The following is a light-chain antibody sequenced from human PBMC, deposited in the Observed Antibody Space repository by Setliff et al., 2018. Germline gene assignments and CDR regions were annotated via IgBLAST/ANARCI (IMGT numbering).Light chain of an antibody. CDR3: LSYTSETTHAL. V-gene: IGLV2-14*03. CDR2: GVS. J-gene: IGLJ2*01. CDR1: SSDVGSYDL. Sequence: QSVLTQPASVSGSPGQSITISCSGTSSDVGSYDLVSWYQQHPGKAPKLIIYGVSDRPSGVSNRFSGSKSGNTASLTISGLQTEDEADYYCLSYTSETTHALFAGGTKVTVL.